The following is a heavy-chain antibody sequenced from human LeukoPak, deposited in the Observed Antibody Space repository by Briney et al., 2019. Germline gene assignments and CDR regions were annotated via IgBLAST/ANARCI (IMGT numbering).Heavy chain of an antibody. V-gene: IGHV4-59*01. J-gene: IGHJ6*03. Sequence: PSETLSLTCTVSGASISTYYWSWIRQPPGKGLEWIGYIYYSGSTNYNPSLKSRVTISIDTSKNQFSLKLSSVTAADTAVYHCARAWGLTYYYYYMDVWGKGTTVTVSS. CDR3: ARAWGLTYYYYYMDV. CDR2: IYYSGST. CDR1: GASISTYY. D-gene: IGHD7-27*01.